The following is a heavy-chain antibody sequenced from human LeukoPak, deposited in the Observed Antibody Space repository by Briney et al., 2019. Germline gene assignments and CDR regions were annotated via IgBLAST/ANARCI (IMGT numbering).Heavy chain of an antibody. CDR1: GYTFTRYY. CDR3: ARDGERRVDSSGYYPDS. CDR2: INPSGGST. Sequence: GASVKVSCKASGYTFTRYYMHWVRRAPGQGLEWMGIINPSGGSTSYAQKFQGRVTMTRDTSKSTVCMELSSLRSEDTAVYYCARDGERRVDSSGYYPDSWGQGTLVTVSS. D-gene: IGHD3-22*01. J-gene: IGHJ4*02. V-gene: IGHV1-46*01.